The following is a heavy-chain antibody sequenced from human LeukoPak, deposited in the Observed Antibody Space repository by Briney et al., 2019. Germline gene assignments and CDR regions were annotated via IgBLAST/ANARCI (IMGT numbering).Heavy chain of an antibody. D-gene: IGHD1-26*01. J-gene: IGHJ4*02. CDR3: ARGDSGSYYFDY. CDR1: GFTFSSYE. V-gene: IGHV3-48*03. CDR2: ISSSGSTI. Sequence: GGSLRLSCAASGFTFSSYEMNWVRQAPGKGLEWVSYISSSGSTIYYADSVKGRFTISRDNAKNSLYLQMNSMRAEDTAVYYCARGDSGSYYFDYWGQGTLVTVSS.